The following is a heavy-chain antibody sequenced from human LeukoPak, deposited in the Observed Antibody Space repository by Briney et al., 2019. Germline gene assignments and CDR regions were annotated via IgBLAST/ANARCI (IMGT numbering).Heavy chain of an antibody. CDR1: GYSISSGYY. CDR3: ARGPSGSGYDY. Sequence: SETLSLTCTVSGYSISSGYYWGWIRQPPGKGLEWIGSIYHSGSTYYNPSLKSRVTISVDTSKNQFSLKLSSVTAADTAVYYCARGPSGSGYDYWGQGTLVTVSS. V-gene: IGHV4-38-2*02. CDR2: IYHSGST. D-gene: IGHD5-12*01. J-gene: IGHJ4*02.